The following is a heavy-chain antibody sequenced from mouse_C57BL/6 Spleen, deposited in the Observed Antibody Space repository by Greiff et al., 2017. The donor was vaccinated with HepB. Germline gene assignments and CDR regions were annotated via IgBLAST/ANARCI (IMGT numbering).Heavy chain of an antibody. V-gene: IGHV1-15*01. CDR2: IDPETGGT. D-gene: IGHD1-1*01. CDR3: TRSRNYYGSRRGFAY. J-gene: IGHJ3*01. CDR1: GYTFTDYE. Sequence: QVQLQQSGAELVRPGASVTLSCKASGYTFTDYEMHWVKQTPVHGLEWIGAIDPETGGTAYNQKFKGKAILTADKSSSTAYMELRSLTSEDSAVYYCTRSRNYYGSRRGFAYWGQGTLVTVSA.